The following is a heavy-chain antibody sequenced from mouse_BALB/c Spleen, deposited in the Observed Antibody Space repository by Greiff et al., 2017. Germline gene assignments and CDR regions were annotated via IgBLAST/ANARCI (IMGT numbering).Heavy chain of an antibody. V-gene: IGHV5-4*02. CDR2: ISDGGSYT. CDR3: ARDPHYYGSSWFAY. D-gene: IGHD1-1*01. Sequence: EVQRVESGGGLVKPGGSLKLSCAASGFTFSDYYMYWVRQTPEKRLEWVATISDGGSYTYYPDSVKGRFTISRDNAKNNLYLQMSSLKSEDTAMYYCARDPHYYGSSWFAYWGQGTLVTVSA. CDR1: GFTFSDYY. J-gene: IGHJ3*01.